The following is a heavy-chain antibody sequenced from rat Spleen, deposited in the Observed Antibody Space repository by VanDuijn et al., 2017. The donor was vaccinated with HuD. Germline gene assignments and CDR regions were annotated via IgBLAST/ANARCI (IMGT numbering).Heavy chain of an antibody. CDR1: GFTFSNYG. D-gene: IGHD1-12*02. CDR3: ATNYYDGTYYPDY. V-gene: IGHV5-19*01. J-gene: IGHJ2*01. Sequence: EVQLVESGGGLVQPGRSLKLSCAASGFTFSNYGMHWIRQAPTRGLEWVASISPSGGTTYYRDSVKGRFTISRDNAKSTLYLQMDSLRSEDTATYYCATNYYDGTYYPDYWGQGVMVTVSS. CDR2: ISPSGGTT.